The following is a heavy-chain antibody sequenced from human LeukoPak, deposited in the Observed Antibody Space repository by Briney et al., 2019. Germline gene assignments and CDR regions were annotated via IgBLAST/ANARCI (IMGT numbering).Heavy chain of an antibody. CDR2: IIPNSGGT. J-gene: IGHJ6*02. Sequence: ASVKVSCKASGYTFTGYYMHWVRQAPGQGLEWMGWIIPNSGGTNYAQKFQGRVTMTRDTSISTAYMELSRLRSDDTAVYYCARDFITMTYYYGMDVWGQGTTVTVSS. D-gene: IGHD3-22*01. CDR1: GYTFTGYY. CDR3: ARDFITMTYYYGMDV. V-gene: IGHV1-2*02.